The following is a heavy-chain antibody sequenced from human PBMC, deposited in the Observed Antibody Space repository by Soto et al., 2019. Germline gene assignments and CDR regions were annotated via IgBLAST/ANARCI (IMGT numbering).Heavy chain of an antibody. D-gene: IGHD3-10*01. Sequence: ASVKVSCKASGVTFSSETLGWVRQAPGQGLEWVGGIIPLFGTASYAQKFQGRVTITADESTSTVYMELSSLRSDDTAVYFCATELGENPASPFDAWGQGTLVTVSS. V-gene: IGHV1-69*13. J-gene: IGHJ4*02. CDR3: ATELGENPASPFDA. CDR2: IIPLFGTA. CDR1: GVTFSSET.